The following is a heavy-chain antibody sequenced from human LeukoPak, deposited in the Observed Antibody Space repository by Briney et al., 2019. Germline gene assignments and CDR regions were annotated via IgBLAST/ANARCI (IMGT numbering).Heavy chain of an antibody. D-gene: IGHD2-2*01. J-gene: IGHJ4*02. CDR1: GGTFSSYA. CDR2: IIPIFGTA. V-gene: IGHV1-69*06. CDR3: ARDPHLYCSSTSCYFNDY. Sequence: ASVKVSCKASGGTFSSYAISWVRQAPGQGLEWMGGIIPIFGTANYAQKFQGRVTITADKSTSTAYMELSSLRSEDTAVYYCARDPHLYCSSTSCYFNDYWGQGTLVTVSS.